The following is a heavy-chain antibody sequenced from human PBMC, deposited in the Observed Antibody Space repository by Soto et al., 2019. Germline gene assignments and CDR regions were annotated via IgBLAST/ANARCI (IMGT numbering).Heavy chain of an antibody. CDR1: GGTFSNYA. Sequence: QVQLVQSGAEVKKPGSSVKVSCKASGGTFSNYAFSWVRQAPGQGLEWLGGIMPIFGRADYAQKFRGRVTITADESTSTAHMEVSSLRSEVTVVYYCAIWLKEAGIGGNSYY. CDR2: IMPIFGRA. CDR3: AIWLKEAGIGGNSYY. J-gene: IGHJ6*01. D-gene: IGHD6-19*01. V-gene: IGHV1-69*12.